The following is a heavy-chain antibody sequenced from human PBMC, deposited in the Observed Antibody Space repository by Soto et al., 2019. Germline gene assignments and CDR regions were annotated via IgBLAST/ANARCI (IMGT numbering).Heavy chain of an antibody. D-gene: IGHD4-17*01. V-gene: IGHV3-33*01. CDR2: IGSDGRRD. CDR1: GFTFGRHG. J-gene: IGHJ4*02. Sequence: QVQLVESGGGVVQPGGSLRLSCAASGFTFGRHGMHWVRQAPGKGLEWVAVIGSDGRRDSYADSVKGRFTISRDNGQNTRYLQMNSLRAEETAVYYCARDDDYGDNGLDYWGQGPLVTVSS. CDR3: ARDDDYGDNGLDY.